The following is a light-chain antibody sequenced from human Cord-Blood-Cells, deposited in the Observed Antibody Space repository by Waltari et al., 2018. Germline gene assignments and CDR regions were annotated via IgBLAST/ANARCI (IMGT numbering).Light chain of an antibody. CDR1: QSVSSSY. CDR3: QQYGSSPLFT. V-gene: IGKV3-20*01. J-gene: IGKJ3*01. CDR2: GAS. Sequence: EIVLTQSPGTLSLSPGERATLSCRASQSVSSSYLAWYQQQPGQAPRLLIYGASSRATGIPDRFSGSGSGTDFTLTISRLEPEAFAVYYCQQYGSSPLFTFGPGTKVDIK.